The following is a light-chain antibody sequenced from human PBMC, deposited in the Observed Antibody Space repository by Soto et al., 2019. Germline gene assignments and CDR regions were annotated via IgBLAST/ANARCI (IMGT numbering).Light chain of an antibody. J-gene: IGLJ1*01. CDR3: QSYDSSLSAYV. CDR2: GNN. CDR1: SSNIGAGYD. Sequence: QSVLTQPPSVSGAPGQRVTISCTGSSSNIGAGYDVHWYQQLPGTAPKLLIYGNNKRPSGVPDRFSGSKSDTSASLAITELQAEDEADYYCQSYDSSLSAYVFGPGTKVTVL. V-gene: IGLV1-40*01.